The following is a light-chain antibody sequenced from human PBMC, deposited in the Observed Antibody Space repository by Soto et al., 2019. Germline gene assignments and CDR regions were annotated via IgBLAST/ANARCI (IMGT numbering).Light chain of an antibody. V-gene: IGLV1-40*01. CDR1: SSNIGAGYD. J-gene: IGLJ2*01. Sequence: QSVLTQPPSVSGAPGQRVTISCTGSSSNIGAGYDVHWYQQLPGTAPILLIYGNSNRPSGVPDRFSGSKSGTSASLAITGLQAEDEADYYCQSYDSSLAGVFGGGTKLTVL. CDR2: GNS. CDR3: QSYDSSLAGV.